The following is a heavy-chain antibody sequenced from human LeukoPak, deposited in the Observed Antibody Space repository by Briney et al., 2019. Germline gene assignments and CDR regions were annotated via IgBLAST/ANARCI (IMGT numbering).Heavy chain of an antibody. CDR3: AKDRRGSGDYGMDV. J-gene: IGHJ6*02. CDR1: GLTFSTYA. D-gene: IGHD3-10*01. Sequence: GGSLRLSCAVSGLTFSTYAMSWVRQAPGKGLEWVSAISNSGGGTYYADSVQGRFTISRDNSKNTLYLQMNSLRAEDTALYYCAKDRRGSGDYGMDVGGQGTTVTVSS. V-gene: IGHV3-23*01. CDR2: ISNSGGGT.